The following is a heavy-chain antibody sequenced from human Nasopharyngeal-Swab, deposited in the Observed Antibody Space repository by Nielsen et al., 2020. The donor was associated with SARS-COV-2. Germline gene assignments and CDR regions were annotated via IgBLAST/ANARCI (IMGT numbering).Heavy chain of an antibody. V-gene: IGHV3-48*03. Sequence: VRQMPGKGLEWISFISRSAATIYYADSVKGRFTISRDNAKNALYLQLSDLRPEDTAVYYCARNGGPLSDYYFYYAMDVWSQGTSVTVSS. J-gene: IGHJ6*02. D-gene: IGHD3-16*02. CDR2: ISRSAATI. CDR3: ARNGGPLSDYYFYYAMDV.